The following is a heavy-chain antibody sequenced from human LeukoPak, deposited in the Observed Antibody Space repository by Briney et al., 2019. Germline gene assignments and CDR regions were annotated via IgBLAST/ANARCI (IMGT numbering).Heavy chain of an antibody. CDR3: ARYDGGLRFLEWLPDYYFDY. CDR1: GFTFDDYG. D-gene: IGHD3-3*01. V-gene: IGHV3-20*04. J-gene: IGHJ4*02. Sequence: PGGSLRLSCAASGFTFDDYGMTWVRQAPGRGLEWVSGINWNGGSTGYADSVKGRFTISRDNAKNSLYLQMNSLRAEDTALYYCARYDGGLRFLEWLPDYYFDYWGQGTLVTVSS. CDR2: INWNGGST.